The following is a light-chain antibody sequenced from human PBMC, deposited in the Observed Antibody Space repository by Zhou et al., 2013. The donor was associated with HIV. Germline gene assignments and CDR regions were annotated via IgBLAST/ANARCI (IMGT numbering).Light chain of an antibody. CDR3: QQYSSPFT. J-gene: IGKJ3*01. Sequence: EIVLTQSPGTLSLSPGEAATLSCRASQSVTNNYLAWYQQRSGQAPRLLIYGVSARATGIPDRFSGSGSGTDFSLTISRLEPEDFAVYYCQQYSSPFTFGPGTKVDIK. V-gene: IGKV3-20*01. CDR1: QSVTNNY. CDR2: GVS.